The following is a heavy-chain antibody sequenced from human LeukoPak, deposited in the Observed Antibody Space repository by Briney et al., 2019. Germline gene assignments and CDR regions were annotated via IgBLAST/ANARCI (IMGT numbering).Heavy chain of an antibody. V-gene: IGHV4-4*07. Sequence: SETLSLTCTVSGHSFGDYYWSWIRQPAGKGLEWIGRVYTSGSTTYNPSLKSRVTMSVDTSKSQFSLNLMSVTAADTAVYYCTRDTGTTGEVKFDPWGQGTLVTVSS. D-gene: IGHD4-17*01. J-gene: IGHJ5*02. CDR3: TRDTGTTGEVKFDP. CDR1: GHSFGDYY. CDR2: VYTSGST.